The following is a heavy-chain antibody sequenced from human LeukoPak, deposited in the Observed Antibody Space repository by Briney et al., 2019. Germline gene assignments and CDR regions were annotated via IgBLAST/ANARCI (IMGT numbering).Heavy chain of an antibody. CDR2: IYHSGST. CDR1: GGSISSGGYY. V-gene: IGHV4-30-2*01. Sequence: SQTLSLTCTVSGGSISSGGYYWSWIRQPPGRGLEWIGYIYHSGSTYYNPSLKSRVTISVDRSKNQFSLKLSSVTAADTAVYYCARAISSSWGGGSLDPWGQGTLVTVSS. J-gene: IGHJ5*02. CDR3: ARAISSSWGGGSLDP. D-gene: IGHD6-13*01.